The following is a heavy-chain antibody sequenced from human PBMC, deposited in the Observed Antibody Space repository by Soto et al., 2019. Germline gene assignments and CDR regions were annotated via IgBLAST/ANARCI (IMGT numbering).Heavy chain of an antibody. Sequence: QVQLVQSGAEVKKPGSSVKVSCKASGGTFSSYTISWVRQAPGQGLEWMGRIIPILGIANYAQKFQGRVKITADKTTSTAYMELSSLRSEDAAVYYCARVRTVTPTNWFDPWGQGTLVTVSS. J-gene: IGHJ5*02. D-gene: IGHD4-17*01. V-gene: IGHV1-69*02. CDR2: IIPILGIA. CDR1: GGTFSSYT. CDR3: ARVRTVTPTNWFDP.